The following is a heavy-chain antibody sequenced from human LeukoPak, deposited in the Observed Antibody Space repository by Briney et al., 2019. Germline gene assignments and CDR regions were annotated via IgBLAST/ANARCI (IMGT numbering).Heavy chain of an antibody. CDR3: ARDQDGSGSYAFDI. CDR1: GFTFSSYG. V-gene: IGHV3-33*01. J-gene: IGHJ3*02. CDR2: IWYDGSNK. Sequence: GRSLRLSCAASGFTFSSYGMHWVRQAPGKGLEWVAVIWYDGSNKYYADSVEGRFTISRDNSKNTLYLQMNSLRAEDTAVYYCARDQDGSGSYAFDIWGQGTMVTVSS. D-gene: IGHD3-10*01.